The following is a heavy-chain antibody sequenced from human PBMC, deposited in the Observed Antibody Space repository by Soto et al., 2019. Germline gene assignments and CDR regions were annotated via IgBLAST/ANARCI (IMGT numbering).Heavy chain of an antibody. CDR2: ILYDGSNK. J-gene: IGHJ5*02. V-gene: IGHV3-30*03. Sequence: QVPLVESGGGVVQPGRSLRLSCAASGFTFSSYGMHWVRQAPGKGLEWVAVILYDGSNKYYADSVKGRFTISRDNSKNTLYLQMNSLRAEDTAVYYCASDYYDSSGYPRVDPWGQGTLVTVSS. CDR3: ASDYYDSSGYPRVDP. D-gene: IGHD3-22*01. CDR1: GFTFSSYG.